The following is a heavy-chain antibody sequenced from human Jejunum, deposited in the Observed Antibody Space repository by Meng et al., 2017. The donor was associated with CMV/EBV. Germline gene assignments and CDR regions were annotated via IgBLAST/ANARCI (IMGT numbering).Heavy chain of an antibody. CDR3: ARGRVSYTSWSSQGN. V-gene: IGHV3-30*04. CDR2: ISYDGRDN. J-gene: IGHJ4*02. D-gene: IGHD2-2*02. CDR1: FTFSNYA. Sequence: FTFSNYAMYWVRRAPGKGLEWVAVISYDGRDNYYADSVKGRFTIFRDNSKNTLDLQMNSLRAEDTAVYFCARGRVSYTSWSSQGNWGQGARVTVSS.